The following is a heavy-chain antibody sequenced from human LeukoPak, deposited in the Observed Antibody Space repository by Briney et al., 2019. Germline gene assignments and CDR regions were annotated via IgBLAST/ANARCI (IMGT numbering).Heavy chain of an antibody. D-gene: IGHD3-22*01. CDR2: IYYSGST. Sequence: SQTLSLTCTVSGGSISSGGYSWSWIRQSPGKGLEWIGYIYYSGSTNYKPSIKSRVTISVDTSKNQFSLKLSSVTAADTAVYYCARGGGFYDSSGYYYQVDAFDIWGQGTMVTVSS. CDR1: GGSISSGGYS. V-gene: IGHV4-61*08. J-gene: IGHJ3*02. CDR3: ARGGGFYDSSGYYYQVDAFDI.